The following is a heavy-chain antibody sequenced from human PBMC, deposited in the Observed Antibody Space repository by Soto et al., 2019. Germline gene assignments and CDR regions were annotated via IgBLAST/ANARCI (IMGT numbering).Heavy chain of an antibody. CDR2: ISYDGSNK. J-gene: IGHJ4*02. CDR3: AKLSYGSGSYLIDY. Sequence: QVQLVESGGGVVQPGRSLRLSCAASGFTFSSYGMHWVRQAPGKGLEWVAVISYDGSNKYYADSVKGRFTISRDNSKNTLYLQMNSLRAEDTAVYYCAKLSYGSGSYLIDYWGQGTLVTVSS. CDR1: GFTFSSYG. D-gene: IGHD3-10*01. V-gene: IGHV3-30*18.